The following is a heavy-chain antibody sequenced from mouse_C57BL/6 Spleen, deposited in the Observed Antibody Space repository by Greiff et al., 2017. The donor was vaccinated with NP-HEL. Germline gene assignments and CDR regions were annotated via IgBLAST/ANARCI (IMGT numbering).Heavy chain of an antibody. V-gene: IGHV14-4*01. D-gene: IGHD1-1*01. J-gene: IGHJ3*01. CDR3: TYYYYGSRGDWFAY. CDR2: IDPENGDT. CDR1: GFNIKDDY. Sequence: VQLQQSGAELVRPGASVKLSCTASGFNIKDDYMHWVKQRPEQGLEWIGWIDPENGDTEYASKFQGKATITADTSSNTAYRQLSSLTSEDTAVYYCTYYYYGSRGDWFAYWGQGTLVTVSA.